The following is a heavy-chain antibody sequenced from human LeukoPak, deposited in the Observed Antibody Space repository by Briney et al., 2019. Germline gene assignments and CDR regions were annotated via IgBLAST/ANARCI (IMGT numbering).Heavy chain of an antibody. Sequence: SETLSLTCAVYGGSFSGYYWSGIRPPPGKGLEWVGEIKHSGSTQYNPSLKSRVTISVDTSKNQFSLKLSSVTAADTAVYYCARRPSIFAWLCGTTKRRRLCSWFDPWGQGTLVTVSS. CDR1: GGSFSGYY. J-gene: IGHJ5*02. CDR3: ARRPSIFAWLCGTTKRRRLCSWFDP. V-gene: IGHV4-34*01. D-gene: IGHD1-1*01. CDR2: IKHSGST.